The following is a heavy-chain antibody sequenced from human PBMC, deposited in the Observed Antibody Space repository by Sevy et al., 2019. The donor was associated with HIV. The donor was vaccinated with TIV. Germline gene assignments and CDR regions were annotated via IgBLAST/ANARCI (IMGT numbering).Heavy chain of an antibody. CDR2: ISAYNGNT. J-gene: IGHJ6*02. V-gene: IGHV1-18*01. D-gene: IGHD3-16*02. Sequence: ASVKVSCKASGYTFTSYGISWVLQAPGQGLEWMGWISAYNGNTNYAQKLQGRVTMTTDTSTSTAYMELRSLRSDDTAVYYCARWSQDTSIENYYYYYGMDVWGQRTTVTVSS. CDR1: GYTFTSYG. CDR3: ARWSQDTSIENYYYYYGMDV.